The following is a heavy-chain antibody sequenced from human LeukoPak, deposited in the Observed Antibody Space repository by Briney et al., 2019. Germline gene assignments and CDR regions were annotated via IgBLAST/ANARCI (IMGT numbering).Heavy chain of an antibody. D-gene: IGHD4-11*01. CDR1: GFTFSSYA. CDR2: ISGSGGRI. V-gene: IGHV3-23*01. CDR3: AKWADMTTNWFDP. J-gene: IGHJ5*02. Sequence: GGSLRLSCAASGFTFSSYAMTWVRQAPGKGLEWVSAISGSGGRIYYSDSVKGRFTISRDNSRNTLYLQMNSLRAEDTAVYYCAKWADMTTNWFDPWGQGTLVTVSS.